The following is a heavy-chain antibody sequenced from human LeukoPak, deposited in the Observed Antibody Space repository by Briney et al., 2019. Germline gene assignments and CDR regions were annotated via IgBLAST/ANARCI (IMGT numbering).Heavy chain of an antibody. CDR2: VWSTGDRT. CDR3: GRDGDHYEETHFDY. V-gene: IGHV3-33*01. CDR1: GFIFSNYG. J-gene: IGHJ4*02. D-gene: IGHD3-22*01. Sequence: PGRSLRLSCSASGFIFSNYGMHWVRQAPGKGPEWVGVVWSTGDRTYYGDSVKGRFIISRDNSKKTLYLEMNGLRAEDTAVYYCGRDGDHYEETHFDYWGQGTLVTVSS.